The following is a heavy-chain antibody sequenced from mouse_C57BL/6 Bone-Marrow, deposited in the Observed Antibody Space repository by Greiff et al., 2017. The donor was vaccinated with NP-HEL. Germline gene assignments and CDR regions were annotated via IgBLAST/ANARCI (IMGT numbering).Heavy chain of an antibody. CDR3: ARLRPVDEWFAY. CDR2: INPSNGGT. J-gene: IGHJ3*01. D-gene: IGHD1-2*01. V-gene: IGHV1-53*01. Sequence: QVQLQQSGTELVKPGASVKLSCKASGYTFTSYWMHWVKQRPGQGLEWIGNINPSNGGTTYNEKFKSKATLTVDKSSSTAYMQLSSLTSEDSAVYYCARLRPVDEWFAYWGQGTLVTVSA. CDR1: GYTFTSYW.